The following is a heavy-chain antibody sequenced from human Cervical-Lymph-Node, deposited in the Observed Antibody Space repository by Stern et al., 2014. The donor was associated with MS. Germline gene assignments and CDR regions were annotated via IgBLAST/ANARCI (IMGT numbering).Heavy chain of an antibody. V-gene: IGHV1-69*01. Sequence: DQLVESGAEVMKPGSSVRVSCKASGGTFSSHAINWVRQAPGQGLEWVGGIIPILDTPNYARKFRGRVTITADESTSTARLALSSLRSDDSAVYYCATPAAVTVGSMDVWGQGTTVIVSS. D-gene: IGHD2-21*02. J-gene: IGHJ6*02. CDR2: IIPILDTP. CDR3: ATPAAVTVGSMDV. CDR1: GGTFSSHA.